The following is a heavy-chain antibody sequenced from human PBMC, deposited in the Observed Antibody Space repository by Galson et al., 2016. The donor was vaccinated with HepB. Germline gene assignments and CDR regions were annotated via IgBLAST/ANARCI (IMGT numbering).Heavy chain of an antibody. CDR1: GYTFTGYY. V-gene: IGHV1-2*02. J-gene: IGHJ4*02. D-gene: IGHD1-26*01. Sequence: SVKVSCKASGYTFTGYYIHWVRQAPGQWLEWVGWMNPNSGEPNHEQKFQGRVTMTRDTSISTAYMELSRLGFDDTAVYYCVRDPSTSYVPAYFDFWGQGAMVAVSS. CDR3: VRDPSTSYVPAYFDF. CDR2: MNPNSGEP.